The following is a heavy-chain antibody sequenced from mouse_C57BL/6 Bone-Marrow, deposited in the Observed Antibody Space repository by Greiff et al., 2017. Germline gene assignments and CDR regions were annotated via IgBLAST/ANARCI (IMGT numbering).Heavy chain of an antibody. Sequence: QVQLKQSGPGLVQPSQCLSITCTVSGFSLTSYGVHWVRQSPGKGLEWLGVIWRGGSTDYNAAFMSRRSITKDNSKSQVSFKMNSLQADDTAIYYCAKGPPDDYDRDTSPMGYWGQGASVTVAS. CDR3: AKGPPDDYDRDTSPMGY. D-gene: IGHD2-4*01. CDR1: GFSLTSYG. CDR2: IWRGGST. V-gene: IGHV2-5*01. J-gene: IGHJ4*01.